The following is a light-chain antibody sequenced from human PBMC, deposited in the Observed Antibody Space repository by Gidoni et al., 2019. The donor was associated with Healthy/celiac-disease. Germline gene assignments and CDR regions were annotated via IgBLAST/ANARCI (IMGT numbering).Light chain of an antibody. CDR3: QQRSNWPYT. CDR1: QSVSSY. J-gene: IGKJ2*01. CDR2: DAS. V-gene: IGKV3-11*01. Sequence: EIVLTQSPATLSLSPGERATLSCRASQSVSSYLAWYQQKPGQAPRLLIYDASNRATGIPARFSGSGSGKDFTLTISSLEPEDLAVYYCQQRSNWPYTFGQGTKLEIK.